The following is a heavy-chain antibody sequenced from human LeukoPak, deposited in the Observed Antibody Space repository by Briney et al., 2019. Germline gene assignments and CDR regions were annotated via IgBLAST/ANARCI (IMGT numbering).Heavy chain of an antibody. CDR2: ISSSSSYI. CDR1: GFTFDDYA. CDR3: ARGFDCGGDCYHNWFDP. J-gene: IGHJ5*02. V-gene: IGHV3-21*01. D-gene: IGHD2-21*02. Sequence: PGRSLRLSCAASGFTFDDYAMHWVRQAPGKGLEWVSSISSSSSYIYYADSVKGRFTISRDNAKNSLYLQMNSLRAEDTAVYYCARGFDCGGDCYHNWFDPWGQGTLVTVSS.